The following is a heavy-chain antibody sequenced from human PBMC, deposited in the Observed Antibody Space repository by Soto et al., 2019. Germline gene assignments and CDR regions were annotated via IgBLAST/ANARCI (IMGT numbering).Heavy chain of an antibody. V-gene: IGHV1-69*01. CDR3: ARSLAHCYDSSGYQDFDY. J-gene: IGHJ4*02. CDR1: GGTFSSYA. Sequence: QVQLVQSGAEVKKPGSSVKVSCKASGGTFSSYAISWVRQAPGQGLEWMGGIIPIFGTANYAQKFQGRVTITADESTSTAYMELSSLRSEDTAVYYCARSLAHCYDSSGYQDFDYWGQGTLVTVSS. D-gene: IGHD3-22*01. CDR2: IIPIFGTA.